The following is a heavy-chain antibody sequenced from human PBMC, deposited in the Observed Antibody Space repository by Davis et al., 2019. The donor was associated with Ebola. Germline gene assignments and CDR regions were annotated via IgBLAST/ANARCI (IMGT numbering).Heavy chain of an antibody. CDR2: INTSGGGI. CDR1: GFTFSAYF. J-gene: IGHJ6*02. CDR3: AKDLHWYGLDV. V-gene: IGHV3-23*01. Sequence: GGSLRLSCAASGFTFSAYFMTWVRQAPGKGLEWVSDINTSGGGIHYADSVKGRFTISRDNSKNTLYLQMNSLRAEDTALYYCAKDLHWYGLDVWGQGTTVIVSS. D-gene: IGHD1-1*01.